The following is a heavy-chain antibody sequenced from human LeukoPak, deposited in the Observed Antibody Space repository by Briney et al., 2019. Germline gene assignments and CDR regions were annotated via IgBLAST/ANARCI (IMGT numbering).Heavy chain of an antibody. D-gene: IGHD2-15*01. CDR2: IYRGGAR. CDR1: GSIGIDGY. CDR3: AGASSVGVIIDATSFDL. V-gene: IGHV3-66*01. J-gene: IGHJ4*02. Sequence: GGSLRLSCAVSGSIGIDGYMSWVRQAPGKGLEWLSVIYRGGARYYSDSVKGRFTISRDSSNNAWHLQLHNLRVEDTAVYYCAGASSVGVIIDATSFDLWGQGTLVIVSS.